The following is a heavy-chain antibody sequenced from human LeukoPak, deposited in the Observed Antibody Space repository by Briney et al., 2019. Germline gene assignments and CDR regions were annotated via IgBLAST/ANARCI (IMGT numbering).Heavy chain of an antibody. Sequence: SETLSLTCAVSGGSISSSTSYWGWIRQPPGKGLEWIGRIYYSGSTYYNPSLKSRVTISVDTSKNQFSLKLSSVTAADTAVYYCAGEQRTISTVTDYWGQGTLVTVSS. CDR2: IYYSGST. CDR1: GGSISSSTSY. CDR3: AGEQRTISTVTDY. D-gene: IGHD4-17*01. V-gene: IGHV4-39*07. J-gene: IGHJ4*02.